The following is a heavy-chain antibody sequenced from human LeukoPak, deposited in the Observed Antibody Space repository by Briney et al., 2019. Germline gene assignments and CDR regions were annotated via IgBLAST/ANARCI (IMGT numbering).Heavy chain of an antibody. J-gene: IGHJ4*02. CDR2: INTNTENP. D-gene: IGHD5-18*01. CDR1: GYTFTSYA. CDR3: ARLLDTAMVKATDY. Sequence: ASVKVSCKASGYTFTSYAMNWVRQAPGQGLEWMGWINTNTENPTYAQGFTGRFVFSLDTSVSTAYLQISSLKAEDTAVYYCARLLDTAMVKATDYWGQGTLVTVSS. V-gene: IGHV7-4-1*02.